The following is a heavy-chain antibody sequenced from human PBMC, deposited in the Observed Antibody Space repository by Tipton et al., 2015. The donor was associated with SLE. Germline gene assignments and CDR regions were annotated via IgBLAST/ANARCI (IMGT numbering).Heavy chain of an antibody. J-gene: IGHJ4*02. CDR2: ITDSGKT. CDR3: ARDDGAAAGKSYDY. Sequence: TLSLTCAIYGGFFSDYYWTWIRQSPDKGLEWIGEITDSGKTNYDPSLKGRVSISQDTSKNQFSLKLSSVTAADTAVYYCARDDGAAAGKSYDYWGQGTLVTVSS. D-gene: IGHD6-13*01. CDR1: GGFFSDYY. V-gene: IGHV4-34*01.